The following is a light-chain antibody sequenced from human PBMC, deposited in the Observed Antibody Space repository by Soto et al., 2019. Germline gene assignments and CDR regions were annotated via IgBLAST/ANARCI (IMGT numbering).Light chain of an antibody. Sequence: DIQMTQSPSSLSASVGDRVNITCRASQTVSSYLNWYQQKPGTVPKLLIYATSNLQSGVPSRFSGRGFGTDFTLTISSLQPEDFATDYCQQSFTTPSFGQGTRLEIK. V-gene: IGKV1-39*01. J-gene: IGKJ5*01. CDR2: ATS. CDR1: QTVSSY. CDR3: QQSFTTPS.